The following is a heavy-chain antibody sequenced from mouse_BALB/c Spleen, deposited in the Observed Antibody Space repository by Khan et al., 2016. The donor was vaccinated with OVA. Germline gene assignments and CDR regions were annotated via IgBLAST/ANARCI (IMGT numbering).Heavy chain of an antibody. Sequence: QVRLQQSGAELVRPGASVKLSCKTSGYIFTNYWIHRVKQRSGQGLEWIARIYPGTDNTYYNEKLKDKATLTADKSSSTAYMQLNSLKSEDSAVYFCAREEALYYFDYWGQGTTLTVSS. CDR1: GYIFTNYW. V-gene: IGHV1-76*01. CDR2: IYPGTDNT. D-gene: IGHD3-2*02. J-gene: IGHJ2*01. CDR3: AREEALYYFDY.